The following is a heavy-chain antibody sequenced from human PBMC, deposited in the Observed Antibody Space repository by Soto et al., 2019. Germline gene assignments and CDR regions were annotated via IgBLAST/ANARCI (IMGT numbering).Heavy chain of an antibody. CDR2: IIPIFGTA. D-gene: IGHD3-10*01. J-gene: IGHJ5*02. Sequence: QVQLVQSGAAVKKPGSSVKVSCKASGGTFSSYAISWVRQAPGQGLEWMGGIIPIFGTANYAQKLQCRVTITAEESTSTACMELSSLRSEDRAVDDCASLYCSGSYYNNWCDPWGQGTLVRVSS. CDR1: GGTFSSYA. CDR3: ASLYCSGSYYNNWCDP. V-gene: IGHV1-69*01.